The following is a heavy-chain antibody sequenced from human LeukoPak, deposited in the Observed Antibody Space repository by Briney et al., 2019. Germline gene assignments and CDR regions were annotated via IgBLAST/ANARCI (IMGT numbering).Heavy chain of an antibody. D-gene: IGHD4-11*01. CDR2: MNPNSGNT. V-gene: IGHV1-8*02. CDR1: GYTFTSYG. J-gene: IGHJ3*02. CDR3: ARQVTPGTFDI. Sequence: ASVKVSCKASGYTFTSYGISWVRQAPGQGLEWMGWMNPNSGNTGYAQKFQGRVTMTRNTSISTAYMELSSLRSEDTAVYYCARQVTPGTFDIWGQGTMVTVSS.